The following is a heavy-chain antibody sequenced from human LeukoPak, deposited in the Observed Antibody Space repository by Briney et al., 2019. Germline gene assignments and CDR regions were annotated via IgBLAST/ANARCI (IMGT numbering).Heavy chain of an antibody. J-gene: IGHJ5*02. CDR2: INHSGST. D-gene: IGHD1-14*01. V-gene: IGHV4-34*01. CDR1: GGSFSGYY. Sequence: SETLSLTCAVYGGSFSGYYWSWIRQPPGKGLEWIGEINHSGSTNYNPSLKSRVTISGDTSKNQFSLKLSSVTAADTAVYYCARDNGWFDPWGQGTLVTVSS. CDR3: ARDNGWFDP.